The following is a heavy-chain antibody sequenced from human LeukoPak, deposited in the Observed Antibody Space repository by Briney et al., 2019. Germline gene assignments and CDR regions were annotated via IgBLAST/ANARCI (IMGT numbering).Heavy chain of an antibody. CDR2: IIPIFGTA. D-gene: IGHD4-17*01. CDR1: GGTFSGYA. Sequence: SVKVSCKASGGTFSGYAISWVRQAPGQGLEWMGGIIPIFGTANYAQKFQGRVTITTDESTSTAYMELSSLRSEDTAVYYCASHTVTLYYYYYMDVWGKGTTVTVSS. CDR3: ASHTVTLYYYYYMDV. J-gene: IGHJ6*03. V-gene: IGHV1-69*05.